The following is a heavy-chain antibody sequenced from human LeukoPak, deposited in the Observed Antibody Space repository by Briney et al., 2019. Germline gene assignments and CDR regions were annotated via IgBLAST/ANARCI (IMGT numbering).Heavy chain of an antibody. CDR1: GFTFSSYG. V-gene: IGHV3-30*18. D-gene: IGHD5-18*01. J-gene: IGHJ6*03. Sequence: AGGSLRLSCAASGFTFSSYGMHWVRQAPGKGLEWVAVISYDGSNKYYADSVKGRFTISRDNSKNTLYLQMNSLRAEDTAVYYCAKIQLWPGNYMDVWGKGTTVTVSS. CDR3: AKIQLWPGNYMDV. CDR2: ISYDGSNK.